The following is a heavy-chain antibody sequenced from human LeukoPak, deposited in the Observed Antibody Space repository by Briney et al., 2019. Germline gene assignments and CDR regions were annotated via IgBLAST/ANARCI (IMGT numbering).Heavy chain of an antibody. CDR3: ARDDCSGGSCYSTDV. V-gene: IGHV4-4*07. CDR1: GGSISSYY. J-gene: IGHJ6*04. Sequence: SETLSLTCTVSGGSISSYYWSWIRQPAGKGLEWIGRIYTSVSTNYNPSLQSRVTMSVDTSKNQFSLKLRSVTAADTAVYYCARDDCSGGSCYSTDVWGKGTTVTVSS. D-gene: IGHD2-15*01. CDR2: IYTSVST.